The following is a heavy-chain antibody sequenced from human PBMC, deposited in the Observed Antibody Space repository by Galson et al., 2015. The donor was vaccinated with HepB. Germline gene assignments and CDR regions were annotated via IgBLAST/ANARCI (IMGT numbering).Heavy chain of an antibody. D-gene: IGHD1-26*01. CDR3: ARGGGIVGATQPPAEYFQH. CDR2: INPSGGST. CDR1: GYTFTSYY. J-gene: IGHJ1*01. V-gene: IGHV1-46*01. Sequence: SVKVSCKASGYTFTSYYMHWVRQAPGQGLEWMGIINPSGGSTSYAQKFQGRVTMTRDTSTSTVYMELSSLRSEDTAVYYCARGGGIVGATQPPAEYFQHWGQGTLSPSLQ.